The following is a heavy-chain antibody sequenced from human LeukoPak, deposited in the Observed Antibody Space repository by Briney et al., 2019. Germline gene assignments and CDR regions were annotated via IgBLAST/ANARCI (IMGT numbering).Heavy chain of an antibody. CDR3: ARHYYDTSGYYYFDY. V-gene: IGHV4-59*08. CDR1: GGSISGYY. CDR2: IYYSGST. J-gene: IGHJ4*02. Sequence: SETLSFTCNVSGGSISGYYWSWIRQPPGKGLEYMGYIYYSGSTDYNPSLKSRITISVDTSKNQFSLKLSSVTAADTAVYYCARHYYDTSGYYYFDYWGQGTLVTVSS. D-gene: IGHD3-22*01.